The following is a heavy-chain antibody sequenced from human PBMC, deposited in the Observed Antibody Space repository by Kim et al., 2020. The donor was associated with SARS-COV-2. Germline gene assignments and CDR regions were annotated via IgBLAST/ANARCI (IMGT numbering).Heavy chain of an antibody. CDR2: K. Sequence: KDYVDSVKGRFTISRDNAKNLLYLQMTTLRVDDTATYYCAVTMVQGDGFDPWGRGTRVIVSS. CDR3: AVTMVQGDGFDP. V-gene: IGHV3-7*01. D-gene: IGHD3-10*01. J-gene: IGHJ5*02.